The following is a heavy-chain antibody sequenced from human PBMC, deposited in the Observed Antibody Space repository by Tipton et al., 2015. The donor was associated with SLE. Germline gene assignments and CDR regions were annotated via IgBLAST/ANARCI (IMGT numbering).Heavy chain of an antibody. Sequence: TLSLTCAVYGGSFSGYYWSWIRQPPGKGLEWIGEINHSGSTNYNPSLKSRVTISVDKSKNQFSLKLSSVTAADTAVYYCARDSSGWYDYWGQGTLVTVSS. D-gene: IGHD6-19*01. CDR1: GGSFSGYY. J-gene: IGHJ4*02. CDR3: ARDSSGWYDY. V-gene: IGHV4-34*01. CDR2: INHSGST.